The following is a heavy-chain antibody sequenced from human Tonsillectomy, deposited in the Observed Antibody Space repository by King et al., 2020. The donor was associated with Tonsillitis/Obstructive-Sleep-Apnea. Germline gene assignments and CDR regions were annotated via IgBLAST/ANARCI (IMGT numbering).Heavy chain of an antibody. CDR2: ISHSGST. J-gene: IGHJ3*02. D-gene: IGHD3-16*01. CDR1: GGSFSGYY. V-gene: IGHV4-34*01. CDR3: ARDNGGGAAFGI. Sequence: VQLPQWGAGLLKPSETLSLTCGVSGGSFSGYYWTWLRQPPGKGLEWIGEISHSGSTNYNPSLKSRVTISVDTSKNQFSLKMRCVTAADTAVYYCARDNGGGAAFGIWGQGKMVTVSS.